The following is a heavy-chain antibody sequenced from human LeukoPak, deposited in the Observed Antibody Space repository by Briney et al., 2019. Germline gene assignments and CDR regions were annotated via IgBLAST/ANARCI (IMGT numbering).Heavy chain of an antibody. V-gene: IGHV3-23*01. CDR3: ARMATIIDYFDY. D-gene: IGHD5-24*01. CDR1: GFPLSSYA. Sequence: GGSLRLSCAASGFPLSSYAMSWVRQASGKGLEWVSATSSSDPGTYYADSVRGRFTISRDNSKNTLYLQMNSLRAEDTAVYYCARMATIIDYFDYWGQGILVTVSS. CDR2: TSSSDPGT. J-gene: IGHJ4*02.